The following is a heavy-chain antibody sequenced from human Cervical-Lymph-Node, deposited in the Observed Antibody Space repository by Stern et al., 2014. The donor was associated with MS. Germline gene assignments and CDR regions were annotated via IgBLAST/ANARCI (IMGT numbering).Heavy chain of an antibody. CDR3: ARDGYSSTEYYFEY. Sequence: QVQLQESGPGLVKPSETLSLTCTVSGASVSSGSYYWSWIRQAPGKGLEWIGFIYYGGSTSYNPSLESRVTISKDTSKNQLSLHLRSVTAADTAVYYCARDGYSSTEYYFEYWGQGTLVTVSS. D-gene: IGHD6-19*01. CDR1: GASVSSGSYY. J-gene: IGHJ4*02. CDR2: IYYGGST. V-gene: IGHV4-61*01.